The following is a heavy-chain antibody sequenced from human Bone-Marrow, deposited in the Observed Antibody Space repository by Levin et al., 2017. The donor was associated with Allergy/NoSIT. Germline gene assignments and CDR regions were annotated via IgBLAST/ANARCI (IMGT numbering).Heavy chain of an antibody. CDR2: ITTGSKYI. Sequence: PGGSLRLSCTGSGFTFRNYDMNWVRQAPGKGLEWVSSITTGSKYIYNADSVKGRFIISRDNAQKSLSLQMNNLRVEETAIYYCAREVETLNDAFDMWGPGTMVTVSS. V-gene: IGHV3-21*01. CDR1: GFTFRNYD. D-gene: IGHD5-18*01. J-gene: IGHJ3*02. CDR3: AREVETLNDAFDM.